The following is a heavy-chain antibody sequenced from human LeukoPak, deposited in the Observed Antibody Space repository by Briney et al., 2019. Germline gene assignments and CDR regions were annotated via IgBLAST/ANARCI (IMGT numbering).Heavy chain of an antibody. J-gene: IGHJ4*02. CDR1: GGTFSSYA. CDR2: IIPIFGTA. CDR3: ARVSSSSWPLKTTIDY. D-gene: IGHD6-13*01. V-gene: IGHV1-69*06. Sequence: GASVKVSCKASGGTFSSYAISWVRQAPGQGLEWMGGIIPIFGTANYAQKFQGRVTITADKSTSTAYMELSSLRSEDTAVYYCARVSSSSWPLKTTIDYWGQGTLVTVSS.